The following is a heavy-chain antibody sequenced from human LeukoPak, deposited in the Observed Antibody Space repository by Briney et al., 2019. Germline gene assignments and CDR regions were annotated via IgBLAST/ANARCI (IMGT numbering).Heavy chain of an antibody. D-gene: IGHD4-23*01. CDR2: IYYSGST. CDR1: GGSISSGDYY. CDR3: ARDLLNEGNHLDY. J-gene: IGHJ4*02. V-gene: IGHV4-30-4*01. Sequence: SEALSLTCTVSGGSISSGDYYWSWLRQPPGKGLEWIGYIYYSGSTYYNPSLKSRVTISVDTSKNQFSLKLSSVTAADTAVYYCARDLLNEGNHLDYWGQGTLVTVSS.